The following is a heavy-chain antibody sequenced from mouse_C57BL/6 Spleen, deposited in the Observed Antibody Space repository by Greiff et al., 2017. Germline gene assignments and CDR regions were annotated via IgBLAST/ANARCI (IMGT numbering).Heavy chain of an antibody. V-gene: IGHV1-62-2*01. Sequence: QVQLKEPGAELVKPGASVKLSCKASGYTFTDYSIHWVKQRPGQGLEWIGWFYPGSGSTKYNEKFKDKATLTEDKSSSTVYMELSRLRSEDSAVYFCARDEARGYRHFDDWGQGTTLTVSS. CDR3: ARDEARGYRHFDD. D-gene: IGHD5-1-1*01. CDR1: GYTFTDYS. J-gene: IGHJ2*01. CDR2: FYPGSGST.